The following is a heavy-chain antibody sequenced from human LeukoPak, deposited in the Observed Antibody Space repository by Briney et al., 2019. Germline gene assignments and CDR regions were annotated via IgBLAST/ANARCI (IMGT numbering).Heavy chain of an antibody. CDR2: ISSNGDNT. CDR3: VRGTGQ. Sequence: GSLRLSCSVSGFTFSTYVMHWVRQAPGKGLEYVSAISSNGDNTYYADSVKGRFTISRDNSKNTLYLQMSSLRADDTAVYYCVRGTGQWGQGTLVTVSS. V-gene: IGHV3-64D*06. CDR1: GFTFSTYV. J-gene: IGHJ4*02.